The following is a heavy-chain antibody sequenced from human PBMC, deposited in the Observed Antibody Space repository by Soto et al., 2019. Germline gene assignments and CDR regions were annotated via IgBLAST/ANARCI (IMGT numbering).Heavy chain of an antibody. D-gene: IGHD3-9*01. CDR3: ARVPFVGYFDWLDP. Sequence: SETLSLTCRVSGASISSYDWTWIRQPPGGGLEWIGYMHHTQGTNDNPSLRGRVHMSIDTSMNQFSLRLTSVTAADTAVYYCARVPFVGYFDWLDPWGHGTLVTVSS. J-gene: IGHJ5*02. CDR2: MHHTQGT. V-gene: IGHV4-59*01. CDR1: GASISSYD.